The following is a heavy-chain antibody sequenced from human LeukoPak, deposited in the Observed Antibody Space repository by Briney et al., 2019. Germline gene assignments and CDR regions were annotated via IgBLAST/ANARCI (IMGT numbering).Heavy chain of an antibody. CDR2: INHSGST. D-gene: IGHD6-19*01. Sequence: PSETLSLTCAVYGGSFSGYYWSWIRQPPGEGLEWIGEINHSGSTNYNPSLKSRVTISVDTSKNQFSLKLSSVTAADTAVYYCARVSGYSSGWVYWGQGTLVTVSS. V-gene: IGHV4-34*01. CDR1: GGSFSGYY. CDR3: ARVSGYSSGWVY. J-gene: IGHJ4*02.